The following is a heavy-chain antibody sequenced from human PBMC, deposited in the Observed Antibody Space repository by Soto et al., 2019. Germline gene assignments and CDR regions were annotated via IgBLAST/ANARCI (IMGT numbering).Heavy chain of an antibody. CDR1: GGSISSSNW. Sequence: SETLSLTSAVSGGSISSSNWWKWVRQPPGKGLEWIGQIYHSGSTNYNPSLNSRVTISVDKSKNQFSLKLSSVTAADTAVYYCARAGRGYCSGGSCYSGLYGMDVWGQGTTVT. J-gene: IGHJ6*02. CDR2: IYHSGST. D-gene: IGHD2-15*01. CDR3: ARAGRGYCSGGSCYSGLYGMDV. V-gene: IGHV4-4*02.